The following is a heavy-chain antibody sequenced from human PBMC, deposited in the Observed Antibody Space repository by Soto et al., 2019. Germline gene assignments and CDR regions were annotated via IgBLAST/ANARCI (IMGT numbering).Heavy chain of an antibody. CDR2: INHSGST. J-gene: IGHJ5*02. CDR1: GGSFSGYY. Sequence: PSETLSPTCAVYGGSFSGYYWSWIRQPPGKGLEWIGEINHSGSTNYNPSLKSRVTISVDTSKNQFSLNLSSVTAADTAMYYCARAGVATIYPGNNWFDPWGQGTLVTVSS. V-gene: IGHV4-34*01. CDR3: ARAGVATIYPGNNWFDP. D-gene: IGHD5-12*01.